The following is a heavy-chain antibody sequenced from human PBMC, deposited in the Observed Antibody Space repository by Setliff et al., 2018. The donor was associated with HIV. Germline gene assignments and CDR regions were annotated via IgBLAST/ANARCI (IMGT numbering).Heavy chain of an antibody. CDR2: IYYSGNT. CDR3: ARAPFYYGSGSYQTFDY. Sequence: SETLSLTCTISGGSISSDTYNWGWIRQPPGKGLEWIGGIYYSGNTYYNPSLKSRLTISVDTSKNQFSLKLSSVTAADTAVYYCARAPFYYGSGSYQTFDYWGQGTLVTVSS. V-gene: IGHV4-39*07. CDR1: GGSISSDTYN. D-gene: IGHD3-10*01. J-gene: IGHJ4*02.